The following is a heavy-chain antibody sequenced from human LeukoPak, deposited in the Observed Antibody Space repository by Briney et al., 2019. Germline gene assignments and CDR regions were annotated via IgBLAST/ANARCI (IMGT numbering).Heavy chain of an antibody. Sequence: ASVKVSCKTSGYTFTDVYIHWVLQAPGQGVGWMGWVNPNSGETNSAQKFQGRVTMTGDTSISTAYMELRRVTSDDTAVYYCARDRDYSNTERGFDYWGQGTLVTVSS. CDR2: VNPNSGET. J-gene: IGHJ4*02. V-gene: IGHV1-2*02. D-gene: IGHD4-11*01. CDR1: GYTFTDVY. CDR3: ARDRDYSNTERGFDY.